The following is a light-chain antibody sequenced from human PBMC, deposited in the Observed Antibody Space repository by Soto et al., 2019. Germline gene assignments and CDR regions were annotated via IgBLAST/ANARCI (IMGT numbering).Light chain of an antibody. J-gene: IGLJ2*01. CDR1: NSDVGGYNY. CDR3: SSYTNSNTRV. Sequence: QSALTQPASVSGSPGQSITISCTGTNSDVGGYNYVSWYQQHPGKAPKLMIYDVSNRPSGVSSRFSGSKSGNTASLTISGLPADEEGDYCCSSYTNSNTRVFGGGTKVTVL. CDR2: DVS. V-gene: IGLV2-14*01.